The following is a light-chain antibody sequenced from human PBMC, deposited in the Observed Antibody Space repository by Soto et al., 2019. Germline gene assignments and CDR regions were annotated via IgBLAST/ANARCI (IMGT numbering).Light chain of an antibody. CDR3: SSYGGRNNLL. Sequence: QSVLTQPRSVSGSPGQSVTISCTGTTSDVGAYNYVSWYQQHPGKAPKVMIYEVSKRPSGVPDRFSGSKSGNTASLTVSGLQAEDEADYYCSSYGGRNNLLFGGGTKLTVL. V-gene: IGLV2-8*01. J-gene: IGLJ2*01. CDR2: EVS. CDR1: TSDVGAYNY.